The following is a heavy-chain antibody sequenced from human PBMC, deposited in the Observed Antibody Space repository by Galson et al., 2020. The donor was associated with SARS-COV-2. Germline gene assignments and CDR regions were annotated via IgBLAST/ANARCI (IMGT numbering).Heavy chain of an antibody. CDR3: ARDSGIAVDTFDP. D-gene: IGHD6-19*01. CDR1: GGTFSSYA. J-gene: IGHJ5*02. Sequence: SVKVSCKASGGTFSSYAISWVRQAPGQGLEWMGGIIPIFGTANYAQKFQGRVTITADESTSTAYMELSSLRSEDTAVYYCARDSGIAVDTFDPWGQGTLVTVSS. CDR2: IIPIFGTA. V-gene: IGHV1-69*13.